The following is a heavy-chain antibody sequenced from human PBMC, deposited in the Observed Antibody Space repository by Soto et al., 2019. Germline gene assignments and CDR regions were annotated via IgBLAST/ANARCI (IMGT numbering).Heavy chain of an antibody. J-gene: IGHJ4*02. CDR3: AKDLRYSSSWYSLGS. CDR2: ISGGGGST. Sequence: EVQLLESGGALAQPGESLRLSCVGSGFSFSVFAMSWVRQAPGKGLEWVSAISGGGGSTFFADSVRGRFSISRDNSRDPVYLHMDNLSVEDTAIYYCAKDLRYSSSWYSLGSWGQGTLVTVSS. V-gene: IGHV3-23*01. D-gene: IGHD6-13*01. CDR1: GFSFSVFA.